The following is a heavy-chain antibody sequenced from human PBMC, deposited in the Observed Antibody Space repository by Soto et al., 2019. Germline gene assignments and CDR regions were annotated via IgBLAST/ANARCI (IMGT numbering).Heavy chain of an antibody. D-gene: IGHD3-22*01. CDR1: GFTFSIYA. Sequence: PGGSLRLSCSASGFTFSIYAMHWVRQAPGKGLEYVSSISINGGSTHYADSVKGRFTISRDNSKNTQYLQMSSLRADDTALYYCGKGEYYYDSSGYYPFDYWGQGTLVTVSS. CDR3: GKGEYYYDSSGYYPFDY. V-gene: IGHV3-64D*06. J-gene: IGHJ4*02. CDR2: ISINGGST.